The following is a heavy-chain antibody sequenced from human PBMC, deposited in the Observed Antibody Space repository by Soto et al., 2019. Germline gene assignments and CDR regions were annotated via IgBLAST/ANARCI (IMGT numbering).Heavy chain of an antibody. CDR1: GFTFSNYA. V-gene: IGHV3-23*01. CDR2: ISGSGGRT. J-gene: IGHJ4*02. D-gene: IGHD3-16*01. CDR3: AKESGGSRAYYIDY. Sequence: GGSLRLSCAASGFTFSNYAMSWVRQAPGEGLEWVSVISGSGGRTYYADSVKGRFTISRDNSQNTLYVQMSSLRVEDTAVYYCAKESGGSRAYYIDYWGQGTLVTVSS.